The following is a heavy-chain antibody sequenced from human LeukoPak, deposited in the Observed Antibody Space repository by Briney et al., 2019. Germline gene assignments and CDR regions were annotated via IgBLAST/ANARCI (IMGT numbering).Heavy chain of an antibody. CDR1: GDSVISGDYR. CDR2: TYFTGST. D-gene: IGHD3-22*01. J-gene: IGHJ4*02. V-gene: IGHV4-30-4*01. Sequence: PSETLSLTCTVSGDSVISGDYRWTWIRQPPGKGLEWIGYTYFTGSTYFNPSLKRRVAISIDTSKNQFSLQLTSVTVANTAVYYCARVQKSNSGYYYLADFWGPGTLVPVSS. CDR3: ARVQKSNSGYYYLADF.